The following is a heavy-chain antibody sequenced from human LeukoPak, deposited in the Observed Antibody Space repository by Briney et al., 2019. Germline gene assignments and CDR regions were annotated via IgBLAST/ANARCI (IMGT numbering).Heavy chain of an antibody. CDR1: GGSISSSSYH. CDR2: IYYSGST. CDR3: ARGLHWFDP. Sequence: SETLSLTCTVSGGSISSSSYHWGWIRQPPGKGLEWIGSIYYSGSTYYNPSLKSRVTISVDTSKNQFSLKLSSVTAADTAVYYCARGLHWFDPWGQGTLVTVSS. V-gene: IGHV4-39*07. J-gene: IGHJ5*02.